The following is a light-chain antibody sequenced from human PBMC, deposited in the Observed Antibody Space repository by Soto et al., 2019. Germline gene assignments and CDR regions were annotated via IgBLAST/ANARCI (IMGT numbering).Light chain of an antibody. Sequence: QSVLTQPPAASGSPGQSVTISCTGTSSDVGGYNYVSWYQQHPGKAPKLMIYEVSKRPSGVPDRFSGSKSGNTASLTVSGLQAEDEADYYCSSYAGSKNFVFGTGTKVPVL. CDR2: EVS. J-gene: IGLJ1*01. V-gene: IGLV2-8*01. CDR1: SSDVGGYNY. CDR3: SSYAGSKNFV.